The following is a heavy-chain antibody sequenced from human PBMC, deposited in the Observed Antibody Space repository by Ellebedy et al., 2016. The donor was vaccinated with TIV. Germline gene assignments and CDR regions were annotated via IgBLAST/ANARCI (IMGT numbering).Heavy chain of an antibody. J-gene: IGHJ4*02. D-gene: IGHD3-10*01. CDR1: GYIFTSYY. CDR2: IDPSSGGA. V-gene: IGHV1-46*01. Sequence: AASVKVSCKASGYIFTSYYIHWVRQAPGQGLEWLGKIDPSSGGAKYSQNFQGTVTMTRDTSTSTAYLELSSLRSEDTAIYYCAKPSSFDYNPRLDYWGQGTPVTVSS. CDR3: AKPSSFDYNPRLDY.